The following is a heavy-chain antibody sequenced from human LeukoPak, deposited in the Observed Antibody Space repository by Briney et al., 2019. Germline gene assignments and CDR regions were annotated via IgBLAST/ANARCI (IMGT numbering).Heavy chain of an antibody. J-gene: IGHJ4*02. D-gene: IGHD3-16*01. CDR1: GYTFTGYY. CDR2: INPNTGGT. CDR3: ARGAITLGGVIEI. V-gene: IGHV1-2*02. Sequence: ASVKVSCRASGYTFTGYYMHWVRQAPGQGLEWMGWINPNTGGTNYAQKFQGRVTMTRDTSISTAYMELSRLRTDDTAVYYCARGAITLGGVIEIWGQGTLVTVSS.